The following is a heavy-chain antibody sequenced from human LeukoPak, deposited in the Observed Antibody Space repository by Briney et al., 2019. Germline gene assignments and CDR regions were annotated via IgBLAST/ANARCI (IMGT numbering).Heavy chain of an antibody. CDR2: IKSKKLRGTT. CDR3: TVSISPGIDH. CDR1: GFTFSDGW. V-gene: IGHV3-15*01. Sequence: PGGSLRLSCAASGFTFSDGWMTWVRQAPGKGLECVGRIKSKKLRGTTDYAAPGKGRFTISRDDSKNTLYLQMKSLKTEDTAVYYCTVSISPGIDHRGQGTLVTVSS. D-gene: IGHD1-26*01. J-gene: IGHJ4*02.